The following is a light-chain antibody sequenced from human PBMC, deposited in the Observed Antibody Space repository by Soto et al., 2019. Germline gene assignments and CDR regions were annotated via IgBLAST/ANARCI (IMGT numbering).Light chain of an antibody. V-gene: IGLV2-14*03. CDR3: NSYTTSSPYLV. Sequence: QSVLTQPASVSGSPGQSITISCTGTSSDVGGYNYVSWYQHHPGKAPKLMIYDVTNRPSGVSNRFSGSKSGNTASLTISGLQAEDEADYYCNSYTTSSPYLVFGGGTKLTVL. CDR1: SSDVGGYNY. CDR2: DVT. J-gene: IGLJ3*02.